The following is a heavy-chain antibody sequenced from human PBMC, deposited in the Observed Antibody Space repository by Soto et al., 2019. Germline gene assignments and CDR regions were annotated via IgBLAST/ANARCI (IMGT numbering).Heavy chain of an antibody. CDR2: IYYSGST. D-gene: IGHD2-2*01. CDR1: GGSISRYY. J-gene: IGHJ5*02. Sequence: PSXTLSLTSTVSGGSISRYYWSWIRQPPGKGLEWIGYIYYSGSTNYNPSLKSRITISLHTSTNQSSLKLGFVTVADTAVYYCARGIGVVVPAAMTESWFDPWGQGTLVTVSS. V-gene: IGHV4-59*12. CDR3: ARGIGVVVPAAMTESWFDP.